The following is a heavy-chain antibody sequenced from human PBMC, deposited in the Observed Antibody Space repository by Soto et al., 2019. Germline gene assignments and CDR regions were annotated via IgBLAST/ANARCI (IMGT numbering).Heavy chain of an antibody. CDR3: ARSGYCTNGVCYTPFDY. D-gene: IGHD2-8*01. Sequence: QVQLQESGPGLVKPSQTLSLTCTVSGGSISRGDYYWSWIRQPPGKGLEWIGSIYYSGSTYYNPSLKSRVTISVDTSNNQFSLKLSSVTAADTAVYSCARSGYCTNGVCYTPFDYWGQGTLVTVSS. CDR2: IYYSGST. J-gene: IGHJ4*02. CDR1: GGSISRGDYY. V-gene: IGHV4-30-4*01.